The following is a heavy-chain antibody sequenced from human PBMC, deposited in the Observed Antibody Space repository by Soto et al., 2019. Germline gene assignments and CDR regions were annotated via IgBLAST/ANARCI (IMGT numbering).Heavy chain of an antibody. J-gene: IGHJ6*02. V-gene: IGHV6-1*01. Sequence: SQTLSLTCAISGDSVSSNSAAWNWIRQSPSRGLEWLGRTYYGSKWYNDYAVSVKSRITINPDTSKNQFSLQLNSVTPEDTAVYYCARVIGAAAGTRYYGMDVWGQGTTVTVSS. CDR3: ARVIGAAAGTRYYGMDV. CDR2: TYYGSKWYN. D-gene: IGHD6-13*01. CDR1: GDSVSSNSAA.